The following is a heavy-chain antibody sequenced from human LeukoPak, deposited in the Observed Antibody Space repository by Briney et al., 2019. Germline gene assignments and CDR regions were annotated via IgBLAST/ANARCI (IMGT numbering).Heavy chain of an antibody. CDR1: GFTFSSYA. CDR3: ARDSCSGGRYDNFDY. Sequence: GGSLRLSCAASGFTFSSYAMHWVRQAPGKGLEWVAVISYDGSNKYYADSVKGRFTISRDNSKNTLYLQMNSLRAEDTAVYYCARDSCSGGRYDNFDYWGQGTLVTVSS. CDR2: ISYDGSNK. V-gene: IGHV3-30*04. J-gene: IGHJ4*02. D-gene: IGHD2-15*01.